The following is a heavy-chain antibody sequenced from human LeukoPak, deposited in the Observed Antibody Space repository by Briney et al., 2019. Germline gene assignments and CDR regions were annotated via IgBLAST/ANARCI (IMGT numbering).Heavy chain of an antibody. Sequence: PGGSLRLSCAASGFTFSNYAFHWARQAPGKGLEWLTVISQDGTGKWYADSVKGRFTISRDNSENTVYLQMNSLRLEDTAVYYCGRDFWYGFDYCGQGTLVAVSS. CDR2: ISQDGTGK. CDR1: GFTFSNYA. V-gene: IGHV3-30-3*01. D-gene: IGHD6-13*01. J-gene: IGHJ4*02. CDR3: GRDFWYGFDY.